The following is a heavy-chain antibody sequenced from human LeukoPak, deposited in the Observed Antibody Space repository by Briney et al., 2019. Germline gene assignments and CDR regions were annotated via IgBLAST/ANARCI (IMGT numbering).Heavy chain of an antibody. Sequence: PGGSLRLSCAASGFTFDDYGMRWVRQAPGKGREWVSGINWNGGSTGYADSVKGRFTISRDNAKNSLYLQMNSLRAEDTALYYCARATAMVTIAYWGQGTLVTVSS. CDR1: GFTFDDYG. J-gene: IGHJ4*02. V-gene: IGHV3-20*04. CDR2: INWNGGST. D-gene: IGHD5-18*01. CDR3: ARATAMVTIAY.